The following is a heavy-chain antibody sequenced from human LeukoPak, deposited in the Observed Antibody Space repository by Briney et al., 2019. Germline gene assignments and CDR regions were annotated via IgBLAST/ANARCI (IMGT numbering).Heavy chain of an antibody. D-gene: IGHD6-13*01. Sequence: GASVKVSCKASGYTFTSYDINWVRQTTGQGLEWMGWMNPNSGNTGYAQKFQGRVTITRNTSISTAYMELSSLRSEDTAVYYCARVSIAAAGTAYYYYYYYMDVWGKGTTVTVSS. J-gene: IGHJ6*03. CDR2: MNPNSGNT. V-gene: IGHV1-8*03. CDR3: ARVSIAAAGTAYYYYYYYMDV. CDR1: GYTFTSYD.